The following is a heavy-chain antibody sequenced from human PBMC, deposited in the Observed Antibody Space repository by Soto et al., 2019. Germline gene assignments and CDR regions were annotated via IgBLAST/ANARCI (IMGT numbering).Heavy chain of an antibody. J-gene: IGHJ4*02. Sequence: PGGSLRLSCAASGFTFRSYAMSWVRQAPGKGLEWVSVISGSGDSTYYADSVKGRFTISRDNFKNTLYLEMNSLRAEDTAVYYCAKDPRGRAGSGSDYFDYWGQGTLVTVYS. CDR3: AKDPRGRAGSGSDYFDY. CDR1: GFTFRSYA. V-gene: IGHV3-23*01. D-gene: IGHD3-16*01. CDR2: ISGSGDST.